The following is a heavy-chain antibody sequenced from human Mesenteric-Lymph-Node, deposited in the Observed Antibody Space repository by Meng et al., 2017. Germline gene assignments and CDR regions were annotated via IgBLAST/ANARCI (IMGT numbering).Heavy chain of an antibody. CDR1: GFTFSTYW. Sequence: GESLKISCAASGFTFSTYWMVWVRQAPGKGLEWVANIKPDGSEGYYGGSVKGRFTISRDNAQNSLYLQMNSLRAEDTALYYCAKLSMIVVVKGAFDIWGQGTMVTVSS. CDR2: IKPDGSEG. J-gene: IGHJ3*02. D-gene: IGHD3-22*01. CDR3: AKLSMIVVVKGAFDI. V-gene: IGHV3-7*03.